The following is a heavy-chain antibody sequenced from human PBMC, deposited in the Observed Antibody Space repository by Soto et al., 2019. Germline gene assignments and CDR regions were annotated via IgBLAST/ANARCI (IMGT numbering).Heavy chain of an antibody. Sequence: PGGSLRLSCAASGFTFSSYGMHWVRQAPGKGLEWVAVISYDGSNKYYADSVKGRFTISRDNSKNTLYLQMNSLRAEDTAVYYCAKQGPGYSSSWYWFDPWGQGTLVTVSS. CDR2: ISYDGSNK. V-gene: IGHV3-30*18. CDR3: AKQGPGYSSSWYWFDP. J-gene: IGHJ5*02. D-gene: IGHD6-13*01. CDR1: GFTFSSYG.